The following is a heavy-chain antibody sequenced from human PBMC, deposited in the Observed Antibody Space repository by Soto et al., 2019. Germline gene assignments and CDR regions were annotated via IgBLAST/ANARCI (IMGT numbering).Heavy chain of an antibody. CDR3: AAGGGLPRYY. CDR1: GGSISSGGYS. V-gene: IGHV4-30-2*01. D-gene: IGHD5-12*01. J-gene: IGHJ4*02. Sequence: QLQLQESGSGLVKPSQTLSLTCAVSGGSISSGGYSWSWIRQQPGKGLEWIGYIYHSGSTYYNPALKSRVTISVDRSKSQFSLKLSSVPAADTAVYYCAAGGGLPRYYWGQGTLVTFSS. CDR2: IYHSGST.